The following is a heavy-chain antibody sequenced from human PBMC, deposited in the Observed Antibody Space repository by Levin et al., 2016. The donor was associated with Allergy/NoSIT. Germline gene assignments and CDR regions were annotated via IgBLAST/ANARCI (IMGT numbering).Heavy chain of an antibody. CDR2: INPSGGST. Sequence: WVRQAPGQGLEWMGIINPSGGSTSYAQKFQGRVTMTRDTSTSTVYMELSSLRSEDTAVYYCARVLGEKREGSGSYGNGMDVWGQGTTVTVSS. J-gene: IGHJ6*02. CDR3: ARVLGEKREGSGSYGNGMDV. D-gene: IGHD3-10*01. V-gene: IGHV1-46*01.